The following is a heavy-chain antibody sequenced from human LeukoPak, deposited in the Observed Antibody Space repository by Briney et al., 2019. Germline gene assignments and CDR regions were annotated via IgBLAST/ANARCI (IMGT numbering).Heavy chain of an antibody. CDR3: ARGIVGATNSDY. J-gene: IGHJ4*02. CDR1: GFTFSSYE. D-gene: IGHD1-26*01. CDR2: ISSSGSTI. V-gene: IGHV3-48*03. Sequence: GGSLRLSCAASGFTFSSYEMNWVRQAPGKGLEWVSYISSSGSTIYYADSVKGRFTISRDNAKNSLYLQMNSLRAEDTAVYYCARGIVGATNSDYWGQGTLVTVSS.